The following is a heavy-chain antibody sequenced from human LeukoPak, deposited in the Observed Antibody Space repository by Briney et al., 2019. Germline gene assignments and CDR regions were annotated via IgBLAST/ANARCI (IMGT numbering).Heavy chain of an antibody. V-gene: IGHV1-2*02. J-gene: IGHJ6*03. D-gene: IGHD5-18*01. CDR3: ARGIQLWLHTVYYYYYMDV. CDR2: INPNSGGT. Sequence: ASVKVSCKASGYTFTGYYMHWVRQAPGQGLEWMGWINPNSGGTNYAQKFQGRVTMTRDTSISTAYMELSRLRSDDTAVYDCARGIQLWLHTVYYYYYMDVWGKGTTVTVSS. CDR1: GYTFTGYY.